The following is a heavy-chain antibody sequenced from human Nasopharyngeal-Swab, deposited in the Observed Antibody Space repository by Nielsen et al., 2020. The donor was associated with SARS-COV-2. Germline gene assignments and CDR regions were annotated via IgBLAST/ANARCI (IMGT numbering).Heavy chain of an antibody. Sequence: ASVKVSCKASGYTFNNYYIHWVRQAPGQGLEWVGMINPGSGGTTYAQKFQGRVTMTRDTSTSTVFMDLSSLRSEDTAVYYCARRGRCSGSSCDMDVWGQGTTVTVSS. J-gene: IGHJ6*02. CDR2: INPGSGGT. D-gene: IGHD2-2*01. CDR1: GYTFNNYY. CDR3: ARRGRCSGSSCDMDV. V-gene: IGHV1-46*02.